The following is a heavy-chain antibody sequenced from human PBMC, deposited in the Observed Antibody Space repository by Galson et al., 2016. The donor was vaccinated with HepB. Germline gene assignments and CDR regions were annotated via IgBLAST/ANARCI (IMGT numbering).Heavy chain of an antibody. CDR2: ISDNGHAT. CDR3: AKCPPGTRGSLDS. J-gene: IGHJ4*02. V-gene: IGHV3-23*01. Sequence: SLRLSCAGSGFTFNSYAMNWVRQAPGKGLEWISLISDNGHATYYADPVRGRVSIARDNSKNTLYLQMNSLRADDTAVYYCAKCPPGTRGSLDSWGQGTLVTVSS. D-gene: IGHD1-14*01. CDR1: GFTFNSYA.